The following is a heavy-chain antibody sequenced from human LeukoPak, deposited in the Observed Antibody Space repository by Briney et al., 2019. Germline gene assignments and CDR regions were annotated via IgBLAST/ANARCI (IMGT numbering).Heavy chain of an antibody. V-gene: IGHV3-7*01. CDR1: GFTYSRYW. D-gene: IGHD1-26*01. J-gene: IGHJ4*02. CDR3: ARGGSFGSFEY. Sequence: GGSLRLSCAASGFTYSRYWMSWVRQAPGKGLEWVANIKEDESEKDYVDSVKGRFTISRDNAKNSLYLQINSLRAEDTAVYYCARGGSFGSFEYWGQGTLVTVSS. CDR2: IKEDESEK.